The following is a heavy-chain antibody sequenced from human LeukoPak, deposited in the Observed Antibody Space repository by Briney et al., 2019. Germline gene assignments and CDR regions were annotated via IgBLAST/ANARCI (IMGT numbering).Heavy chain of an antibody. Sequence: ETLSLTCTVSGGSISSSSYYWGWIRQPPGKGLEWVSSISSSSSYIYYADSVKGRFTISRDNAKNSLYLQMNSLRAEDTAVYYCARFEPSSGWKLFDYWGQGTLVTVSS. V-gene: IGHV3-21*01. CDR3: ARFEPSSGWKLFDY. CDR2: ISSSSSYI. D-gene: IGHD6-19*01. CDR1: GGSISSSS. J-gene: IGHJ4*02.